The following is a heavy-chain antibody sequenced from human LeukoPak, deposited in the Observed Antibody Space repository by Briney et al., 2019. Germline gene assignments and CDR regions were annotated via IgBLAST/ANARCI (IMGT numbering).Heavy chain of an antibody. CDR2: INSDESST. V-gene: IGHV3-74*01. CDR3: VRDFRCSGGSCPLFDS. Sequence: PGGSLRLSCAASGFTFSDYWMHWVRQSPGKGLVWVSRINSDESSTDYADSVKGRFTISRDNAKNTLHLQMRSLRAEDTAIYYCVRDFRCSGGSCPLFDSWGQGTLVTVSS. CDR1: GFTFSDYW. D-gene: IGHD2-15*01. J-gene: IGHJ4*02.